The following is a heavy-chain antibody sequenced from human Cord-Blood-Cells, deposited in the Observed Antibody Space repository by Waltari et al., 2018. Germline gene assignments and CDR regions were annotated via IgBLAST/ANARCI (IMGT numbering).Heavy chain of an antibody. CDR1: GFTFSSYW. V-gene: IGHV3-7*01. D-gene: IGHD3-3*01. J-gene: IGHJ3*02. CDR2: IKQDGSEK. CDR3: ASSAPYYDFWSGQSAFDI. Sequence: EVQLVESGGGLVKPGGSLRLSCAASGFTFSSYWMSWVRQAQGKGLEWVANIKQDGSEKYYVDSVKGRFTISRDNAKNSLYLQMNSLRAEDTAVYYCASSAPYYDFWSGQSAFDIWGQGTMVTVSS.